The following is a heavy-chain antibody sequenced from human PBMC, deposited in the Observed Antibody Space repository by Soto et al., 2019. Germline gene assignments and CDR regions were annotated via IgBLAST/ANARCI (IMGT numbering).Heavy chain of an antibody. D-gene: IGHD3-22*01. CDR1: GYTLTELS. J-gene: IGHJ5*02. CDR3: ATGPGTNYYDSSGYYPRHDH. CDR2: FDPEDGET. Sequence: ASVKVSCTVSGYTLTELSMHWVRQAPGKGLEWMGGFDPEDGETIYAQKFQGRVTMTEDTSTDTAYMELSSLRSEDTAVYYCATGPGTNYYDSSGYYPRHDHWGQGTLVTVSS. V-gene: IGHV1-24*01.